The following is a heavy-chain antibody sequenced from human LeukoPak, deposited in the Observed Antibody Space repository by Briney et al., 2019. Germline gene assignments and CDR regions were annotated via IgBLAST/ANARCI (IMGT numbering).Heavy chain of an antibody. Sequence: GGSLRLSCAASGFTFSNYGMHWVRQAAGKGLEWVAVIWYDGSNEHYTDSVKGRFTISRDNSKNTLYLQMNSLRAEDTAVYYCAKTEGIAAAGTIDYWGQGTLVTVSS. V-gene: IGHV3-33*06. CDR1: GFTFSNYG. CDR2: IWYDGSNE. D-gene: IGHD6-13*01. J-gene: IGHJ4*02. CDR3: AKTEGIAAAGTIDY.